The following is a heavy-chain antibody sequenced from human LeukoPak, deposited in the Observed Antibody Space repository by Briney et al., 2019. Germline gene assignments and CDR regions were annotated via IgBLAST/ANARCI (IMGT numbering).Heavy chain of an antibody. CDR3: AKIHYYESSGYLEY. CDR2: TGHDGDNK. Sequence: GGSLRLSCAASGFTFRSYGMHWVRQAPGKGLEWVAVTGHDGDNKYYADSVRGRFTISRDNSKSTLFLQMNSLRAEDTAVYYCAKIHYYESSGYLEYWGQGTLVTVSS. V-gene: IGHV3-30*18. J-gene: IGHJ4*02. D-gene: IGHD3-22*01. CDR1: GFTFRSYG.